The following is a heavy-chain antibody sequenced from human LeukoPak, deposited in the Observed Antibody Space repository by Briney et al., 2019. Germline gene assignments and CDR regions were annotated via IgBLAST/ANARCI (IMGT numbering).Heavy chain of an antibody. CDR1: GYTFTGYY. J-gene: IGHJ4*02. CDR2: INPGGRST. CDR3: AREIGPIQLHLWGSAFDY. Sequence: GASVKVSCKASGYTFTGYYMHWVRQAPGQGLEWMGIINPGGRSTSYAQKFQGRVTMTRDTSTSTVYMELSSLRSEDTAVYYCAREIGPIQLHLWGSAFDYWGQGTLATVSS. D-gene: IGHD5-24*01. V-gene: IGHV1-46*01.